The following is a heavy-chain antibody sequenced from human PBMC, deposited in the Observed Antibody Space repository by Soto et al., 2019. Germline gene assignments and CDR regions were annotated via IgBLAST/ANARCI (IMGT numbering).Heavy chain of an antibody. V-gene: IGHV1-2*04. CDR2: INPNSGGT. D-gene: IGHD6-19*01. J-gene: IGHJ6*01. CDR3: ARGSSGPDLYGMDV. CDR1: GYTFTGYY. Sequence: GASMKVSRKASGYTFTGYYIHWVRQAPGQGLEWMGWINPNSGGTNYAQKFQGWVTMTRDTSISTAYMELSRLRSDDTAVYYCARGSSGPDLYGMDVWGQGTTVTVSS.